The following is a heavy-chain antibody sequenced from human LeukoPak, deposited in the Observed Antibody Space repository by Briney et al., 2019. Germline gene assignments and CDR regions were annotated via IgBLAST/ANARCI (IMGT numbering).Heavy chain of an antibody. CDR1: GYTFTGYY. D-gene: IGHD6-13*01. CDR3: ARVPQGSSWPYYFDY. V-gene: IGHV1-46*01. Sequence: ASVKVSCKAGGYTFTGYYMHWVRQGPGQGVEWMVIINPSGGSTSYAQNFQGRVTITADRSRTTAYMELSSLRSEDTAVYYCARVPQGSSWPYYFDYWGQGTLVTVSS. CDR2: INPSGGST. J-gene: IGHJ4*02.